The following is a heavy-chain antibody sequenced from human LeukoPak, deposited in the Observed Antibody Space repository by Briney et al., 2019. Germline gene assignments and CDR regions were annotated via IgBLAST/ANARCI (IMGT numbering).Heavy chain of an antibody. D-gene: IGHD2-2*01. V-gene: IGHV3-64D*09. CDR1: GFTFSSYA. CDR3: VKGYCSSISCYGDY. J-gene: IGHJ4*02. Sequence: GGSLRLSCSASGFTFSSYAMHWVRQAPGKGLEYISAISSNGCSTYYADSVKGRFTISRDNSKNTLYLQMSSLRAEDTAVYYCVKGYCSSISCYGDYWGQGTLVTFSS. CDR2: ISSNGCST.